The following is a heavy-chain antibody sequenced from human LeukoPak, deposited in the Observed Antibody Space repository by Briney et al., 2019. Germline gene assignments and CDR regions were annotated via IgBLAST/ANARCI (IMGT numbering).Heavy chain of an antibody. V-gene: IGHV3-21*04. CDR2: ISSSSSYI. CDR1: GFTFSSYE. CDR3: ANDKGGYYAWAIDI. Sequence: GGSLRLSCAASGFTFSSYEMNWVRQAPGKGLEWVSSISSSSSYIYYADSMKGRFTISRDNARNSLYLQMNSLRAEDTAVYYCANDKGGYYAWAIDIWGQGTMVTVSS. D-gene: IGHD2/OR15-2a*01. J-gene: IGHJ3*02.